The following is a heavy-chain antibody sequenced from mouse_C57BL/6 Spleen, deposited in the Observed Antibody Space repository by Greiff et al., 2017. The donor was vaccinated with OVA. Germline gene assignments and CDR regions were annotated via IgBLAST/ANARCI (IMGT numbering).Heavy chain of an antibody. CDR1: GYTFTSYW. J-gene: IGHJ4*01. V-gene: IGHV1-55*01. CDR3: ARGLITTVVTPYAMDY. D-gene: IGHD1-1*01. Sequence: QVHVKQPGAELVKPGASVKMSCKASGYTFTSYWITWVKQRPGQGLEWIGDIYPGSGSTNYNEKFKSKATLTVDTSSSTAYMQLSSLTSEDSAVYYCARGLITTVVTPYAMDYWGQGTSVTVSS. CDR2: IYPGSGST.